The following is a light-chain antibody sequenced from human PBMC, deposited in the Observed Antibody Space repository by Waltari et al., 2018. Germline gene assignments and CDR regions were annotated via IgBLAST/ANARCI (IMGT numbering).Light chain of an antibody. Sequence: DIDMTQSPSSLSASVGDRVTITCQASQDVSKYVNWYQQKPGKAPKFLIYDASSLEKGVPSRFSGGGSGTHFTFTINSLQPEDFATYYCQQSSSTPPFTFGPGTKVDIK. CDR1: QDVSKY. CDR2: DAS. J-gene: IGKJ3*01. CDR3: QQSSSTPPFT. V-gene: IGKV1-33*01.